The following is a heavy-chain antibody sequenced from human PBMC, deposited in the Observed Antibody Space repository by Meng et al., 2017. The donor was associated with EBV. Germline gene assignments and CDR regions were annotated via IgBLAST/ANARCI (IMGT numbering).Heavy chain of an antibody. J-gene: IGHJ4*02. Sequence: GRLVGLGGGLVPPGGSLRLSCAASGFSFSNYAMVWVRQAPGKGLEWVSGISATSVDTYYADSVKGRFAISRDNSKNTVTLHMNILRAEDTAIYYCNSGSHSPLDSWGQGTLVTVSS. CDR2: ISATSVDT. V-gene: IGHV3-23*04. CDR3: NSGSHSPLDS. D-gene: IGHD1-26*01. CDR1: GFSFSNYA.